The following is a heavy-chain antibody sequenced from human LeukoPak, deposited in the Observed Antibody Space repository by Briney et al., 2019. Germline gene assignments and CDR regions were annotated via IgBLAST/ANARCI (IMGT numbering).Heavy chain of an antibody. CDR2: IYTSGST. CDR1: GGSISSYY. CDR3: ARDEGTRDFWSGYRFDY. D-gene: IGHD3-3*01. V-gene: IGHV4-4*07. J-gene: IGHJ4*02. Sequence: PSETLSLTCTVSGGSISSYYWSWIRQPAGKGLEWIGRIYTSGSTNYNLSLKSRVTMSVDTSKNQFSLKLSSVTAADTAVYYCARDEGTRDFWSGYRFDYWGQGTLVTVSS.